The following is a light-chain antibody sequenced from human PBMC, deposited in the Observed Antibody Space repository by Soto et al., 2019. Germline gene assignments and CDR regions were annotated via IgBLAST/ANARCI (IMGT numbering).Light chain of an antibody. CDR2: DVS. CDR3: YSYTSSNTYV. J-gene: IGLJ1*01. V-gene: IGLV2-14*01. Sequence: QSVLTQPASVSGSPGQAITISCTETSSDVGGYNYVSWYQQHPGKAPQLLIYDVSNRPSGVSNRFSGSKSGNTASLTISGLQAEDEAVYYCYSYTSSNTYVFGTG. CDR1: SSDVGGYNY.